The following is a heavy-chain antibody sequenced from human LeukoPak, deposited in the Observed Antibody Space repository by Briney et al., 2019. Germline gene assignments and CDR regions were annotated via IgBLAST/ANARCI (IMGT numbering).Heavy chain of an antibody. D-gene: IGHD3-10*01. CDR2: INPSGGST. J-gene: IGHJ6*02. V-gene: IGHV1-46*01. CDR1: GYTFTSYY. Sequence: ASVKVSCKASGYTFTSYYMHWVRQAPGQGLEWMGIINPSGGSTSYAQKFQGRVTMTRNTSISTAYMELSSLRSEDTAVYYCAREAMVRGVSFPTFHGVYYYYGMDVWGQGTTVTVSS. CDR3: AREAMVRGVSFPTFHGVYYYYGMDV.